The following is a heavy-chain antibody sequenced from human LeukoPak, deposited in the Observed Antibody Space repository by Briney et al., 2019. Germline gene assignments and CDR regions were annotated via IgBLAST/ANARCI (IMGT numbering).Heavy chain of an antibody. Sequence: SGRSLRLSCAASGFTFSSYGMHWVRQAPGKGLEWVAVIWYDGSNIYYADSVKGRFTISRDNSKNTLYLQMNSLRAEDTAVYHCARDSSDFDYWGQGTLVTVSS. J-gene: IGHJ4*02. CDR3: ARDSSDFDY. CDR2: IWYDGSNI. CDR1: GFTFSSYG. V-gene: IGHV3-33*01.